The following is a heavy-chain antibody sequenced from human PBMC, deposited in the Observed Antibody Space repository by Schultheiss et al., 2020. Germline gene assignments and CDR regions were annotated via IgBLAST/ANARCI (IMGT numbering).Heavy chain of an antibody. Sequence: GGSLRLSCGASGFTFSSYSMNWVRQAPGKGLEWVSSISGSSSYIYYADSLKGRFTISRDNAKNSLYLQMNSLRAEDTAVYYCATLPLGGDSSGYYSTRAEYFQHWGQGTLVTVSS. CDR3: ATLPLGGDSSGYYSTRAEYFQH. CDR2: ISGSSSYI. V-gene: IGHV3-21*01. D-gene: IGHD3-22*01. CDR1: GFTFSSYS. J-gene: IGHJ1*01.